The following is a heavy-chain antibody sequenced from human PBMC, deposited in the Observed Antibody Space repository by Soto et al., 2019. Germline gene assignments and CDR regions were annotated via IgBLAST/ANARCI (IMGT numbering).Heavy chain of an antibody. J-gene: IGHJ6*02. D-gene: IGHD3-3*01. CDR1: GFTFTSYA. Sequence: QVQLVESGGGVVQPGRSLRLSCAASGFTFTSYAMHWVRQAPGKGLEWVAVISNDGSNYYYADSVRGRFTISRDNTKNALFLQMSSLRGEDSGVCSCARGSPLAIFVFGMDLWGQGTTVTVCS. CDR3: ARGSPLAIFVFGMDL. CDR2: ISNDGSNY. V-gene: IGHV3-30-3*01.